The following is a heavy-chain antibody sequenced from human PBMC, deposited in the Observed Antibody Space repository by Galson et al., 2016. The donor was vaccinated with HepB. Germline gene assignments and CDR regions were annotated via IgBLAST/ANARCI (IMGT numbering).Heavy chain of an antibody. J-gene: IGHJ4*02. V-gene: IGHV3-7*01. CDR2: IKQDDSEI. CDR1: GFPFSSSW. D-gene: IGHD3-3*01. Sequence: SLRLSCAASGFPFSSSWMTWVRQAPGKGLQWVANIKQDDSEIYYVDSVKGRFTISRDNAKNSLYLQMNSLRAEDTAVYYCARENNFWSGYYWDFDFWGQGTLVTVSS. CDR3: ARENNFWSGYYWDFDF.